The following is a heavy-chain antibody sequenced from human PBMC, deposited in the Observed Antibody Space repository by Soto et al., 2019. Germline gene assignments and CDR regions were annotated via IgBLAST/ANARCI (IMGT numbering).Heavy chain of an antibody. CDR3: ARDSRVINLQGYYYYGMDV. Sequence: GGSLRLSCAASGFTFSSYWMHWVRQAPGKGLVWVSRINSDGSSTSYADSVKGRYTISRDNAQNTLYLQMNSLRAEDTAVYYCARDSRVINLQGYYYYGMDVWGQGTTVTVSS. D-gene: IGHD3-10*01. CDR2: INSDGSST. V-gene: IGHV3-74*01. CDR1: GFTFSSYW. J-gene: IGHJ6*02.